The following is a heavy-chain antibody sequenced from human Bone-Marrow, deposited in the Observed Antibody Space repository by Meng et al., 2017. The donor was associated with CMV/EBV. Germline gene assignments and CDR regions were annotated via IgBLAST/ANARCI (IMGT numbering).Heavy chain of an antibody. CDR2: ISGSGDST. CDR3: ARHTSDYYYYGIDL. CDR1: GFTFTSYA. V-gene: IGHV3-23*01. Sequence: GESLKISCAASGFTFTSYAMSWVRQAPGKGLEWVSAISGSGDSTYYADSVKGRFTISRDNSKNTLYLQMNILRPEDTAVYYCARHTSDYYYYGIDLWGQGTTVTVSS. J-gene: IGHJ6*02. D-gene: IGHD2-2*01.